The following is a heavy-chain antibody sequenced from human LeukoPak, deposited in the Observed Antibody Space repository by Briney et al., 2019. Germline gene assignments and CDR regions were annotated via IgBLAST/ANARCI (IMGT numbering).Heavy chain of an antibody. J-gene: IGHJ5*02. V-gene: IGHV3-43*02. CDR2: ISGDGGST. CDR1: GFTFDDYA. Sequence: GGSLRLSCAASGFTFDDYAMHWVRQAPGKGLEWVSLISGDGGSTYYADSVKGRFTISRDNSKNSLYLQMNSLRTEDTALYYCAKDGYYYGSGSLSDPWGQGTLVTASS. D-gene: IGHD3-10*01. CDR3: AKDGYYYGSGSLSDP.